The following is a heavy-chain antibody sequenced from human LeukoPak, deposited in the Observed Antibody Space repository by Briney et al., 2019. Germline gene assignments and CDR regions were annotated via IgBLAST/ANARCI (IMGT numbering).Heavy chain of an antibody. D-gene: IGHD6-25*01. CDR3: ARQAVHDAFDI. V-gene: IGHV4-59*01. CDR2: IYYSGST. CDR1: GGSISSYY. J-gene: IGHJ3*02. Sequence: PSETLSLTCTVSGGSISSYYWSWIRQPPGKGLEWIGYIYYSGSTNYNPSLKSRVTISVDASKNQFSLKLSSVTAADTAVYYCARQAVHDAFDIWGQGTMVTVSS.